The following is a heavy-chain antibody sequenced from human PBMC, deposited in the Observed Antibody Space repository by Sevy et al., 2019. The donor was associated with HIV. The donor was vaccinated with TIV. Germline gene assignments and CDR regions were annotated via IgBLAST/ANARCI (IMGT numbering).Heavy chain of an antibody. CDR1: GFTFSSYS. CDR2: ISSSSSTI. CDR3: AREYYGSGSYEDFDP. Sequence: GGSLRLSCAASGFTFSSYSMNWVRQAPGKGLEWVSYISSSSSTIYYGDPVKGRFTISRDNAKNSLYLQMNSLRDEDTAVYYCAREYYGSGSYEDFDPWGQGTLVTVSS. J-gene: IGHJ5*02. D-gene: IGHD3-10*01. V-gene: IGHV3-48*02.